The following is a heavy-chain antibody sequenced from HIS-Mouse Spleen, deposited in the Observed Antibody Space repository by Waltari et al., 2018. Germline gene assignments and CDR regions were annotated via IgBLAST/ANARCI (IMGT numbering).Heavy chain of an antibody. Sequence: QLQLQESGPGLVKPSETLSLTCTVSGGSISSSSYYWGGFRQPPGKGVEWIGSIYYSGSTYYNPSLKSRVTISVDTSKNQFSLKLSSVTAADTAVYYCAREIPYSSSWYDWYFDLWGRGTLVTVSS. CDR2: IYYSGST. CDR3: AREIPYSSSWYDWYFDL. D-gene: IGHD6-13*01. J-gene: IGHJ2*01. V-gene: IGHV4-39*07. CDR1: GGSISSSSYY.